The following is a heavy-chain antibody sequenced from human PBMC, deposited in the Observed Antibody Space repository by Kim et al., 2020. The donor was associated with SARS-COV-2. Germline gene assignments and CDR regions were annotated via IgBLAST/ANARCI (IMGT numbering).Heavy chain of an antibody. CDR2: IYYTGSS. CDR1: GGSISSGDYY. CDR3: ARGPPIGGGDCYSH. J-gene: IGHJ4*02. V-gene: IGHV4-30-4*01. D-gene: IGHD2-21*02. Sequence: SETLSLTCTVSGGSISSGDYYWSWIRQPPGKGLEWIGYIYYTGSSHYNPSLNSRVTISIDTPKNQFSLKLSSVTAADTAVYYCARGPPIGGGDCYSHWGQGTLVTVSS.